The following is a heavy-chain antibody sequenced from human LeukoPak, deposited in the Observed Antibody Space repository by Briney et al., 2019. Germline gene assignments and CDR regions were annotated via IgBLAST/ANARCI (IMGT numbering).Heavy chain of an antibody. CDR3: ARVGGYDSRGYLKYYFDY. D-gene: IGHD3-22*01. V-gene: IGHV4-30-4*01. Sequence: PSETLSLTCTVSGGSISSGDYYWSWIRQPPGKGLEWIGYIYYSGSTYYNPSLKSRVNISVDTSKNQFSLKLSSVTAADTAVYYCARVGGYDSRGYLKYYFDYWGQGTLVTVSS. CDR1: GGSISSGDYY. CDR2: IYYSGST. J-gene: IGHJ4*02.